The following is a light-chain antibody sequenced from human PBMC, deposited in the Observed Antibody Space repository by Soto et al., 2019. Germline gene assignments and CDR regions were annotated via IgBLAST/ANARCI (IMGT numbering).Light chain of an antibody. Sequence: EIVLTQSPGTLSLSPGERATLACRASQSVDNNYLTWYQQKPGQTPRLLIYGASSRATGIPDRFSGSGSGTEFTLTISRLEPEDFAVYYCQQYGSPRSITFGQGTRLEIK. CDR2: GAS. J-gene: IGKJ5*01. CDR1: QSVDNNY. CDR3: QQYGSPRSIT. V-gene: IGKV3-20*01.